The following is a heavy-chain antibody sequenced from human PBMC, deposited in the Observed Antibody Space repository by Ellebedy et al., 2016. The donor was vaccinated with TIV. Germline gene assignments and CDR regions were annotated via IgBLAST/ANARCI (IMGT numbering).Heavy chain of an antibody. V-gene: IGHV3-74*01. Sequence: GESLKISCAASGFTFSSYWMHWVRQAPGKGLEWVSLINRDGRRTTYADSVKGRFTISRDNAKNTLYLQMNSLRAEDKAVYYCASRGVAVQGADYWGQGTLVTVSS. J-gene: IGHJ4*02. CDR1: GFTFSSYW. D-gene: IGHD3-10*01. CDR3: ASRGVAVQGADY. CDR2: INRDGRRT.